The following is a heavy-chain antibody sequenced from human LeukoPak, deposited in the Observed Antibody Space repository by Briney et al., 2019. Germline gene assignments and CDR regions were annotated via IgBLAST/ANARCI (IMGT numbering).Heavy chain of an antibody. J-gene: IGHJ4*02. CDR3: AKDGDGYHN. Sequence: GGSLRLSCAASGFTFSSYWMHWVRQAPGKGLEWVANIKEDGSAQYYADSVKGRFTISRDNTKNSLYLQMNSLTAEDTAMYYCAKDGDGYHNWGQGALVTVSS. CDR2: IKEDGSAQ. D-gene: IGHD3-9*01. CDR1: GFTFSSYW. V-gene: IGHV3-7*01.